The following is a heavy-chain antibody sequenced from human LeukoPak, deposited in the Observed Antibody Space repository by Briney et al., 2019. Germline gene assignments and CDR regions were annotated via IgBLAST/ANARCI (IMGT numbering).Heavy chain of an antibody. CDR1: GFTFGDYA. J-gene: IGHJ4*02. Sequence: GGSLRLSCTASGFTFGDYAMSWFRQAPGEGLEWVGFIRSKAYGGTTEYAASVKGRFTISRDDSKSIAYLQMNSLKTEDTAVYYCTRDKNLSPSGSYYYPFDYWGQGTLVTVSS. CDR3: TRDKNLSPSGSYYYPFDY. D-gene: IGHD1-26*01. CDR2: IRSKAYGGTT. V-gene: IGHV3-49*03.